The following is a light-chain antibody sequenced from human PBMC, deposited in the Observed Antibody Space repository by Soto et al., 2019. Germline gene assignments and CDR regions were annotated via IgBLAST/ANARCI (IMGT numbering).Light chain of an antibody. CDR1: QTLGTY. V-gene: IGKV1-39*01. CDR2: AAS. J-gene: IGKJ1*01. CDR3: QQTYSTPRT. Sequence: DIQMTQSPSSLSASVGDRVSITCRASQTLGTYLNWYQQNPGKAPNLLIYAASSLQSGVASRFSGSGSGTDFTLTISSLQPEDFAVYYCQQTYSTPRTFGQGTKVEIK.